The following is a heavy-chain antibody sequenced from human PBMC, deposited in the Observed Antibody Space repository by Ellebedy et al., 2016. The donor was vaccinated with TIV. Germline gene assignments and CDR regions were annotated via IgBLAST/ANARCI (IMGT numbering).Heavy chain of an antibody. CDR1: GFTFSSYG. CDR3: AKDDSRYSYGYKSDFDY. J-gene: IGHJ4*02. V-gene: IGHV3-30*18. CDR2: ISYDGSNK. Sequence: GESLKISXAASGFTFSSYGMHWVRQAPGKGLEWVAVISYDGSNKYYADSVKGRFTISRDNSKNTLYLQMNSLRAEDTAVYYCAKDDSRYSYGYKSDFDYWGQGTLVTVSS. D-gene: IGHD5-18*01.